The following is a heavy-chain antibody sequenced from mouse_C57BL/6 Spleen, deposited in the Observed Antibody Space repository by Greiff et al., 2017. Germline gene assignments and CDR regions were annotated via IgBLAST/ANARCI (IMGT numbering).Heavy chain of an antibody. CDR1: GYTFTDYY. J-gene: IGHJ2*01. V-gene: IGHV1-19*01. CDR3: ARRGTVVADFDY. CDR2: INPYNGGT. D-gene: IGHD1-1*01. Sequence: EVQLQQSGPVLVKPGASVKMSCKASGYTFTDYYMNWVKQSHGKSLEWIGVINPYNGGTSYNQKFKGKATLTVDKSSSTAYMELNSLTSEDSAVYYCARRGTVVADFDYWGQGTTLTVSS.